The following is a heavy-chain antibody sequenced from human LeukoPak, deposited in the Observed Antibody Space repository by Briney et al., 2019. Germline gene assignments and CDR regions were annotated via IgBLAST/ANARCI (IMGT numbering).Heavy chain of an antibody. D-gene: IGHD3-3*01. CDR1: GGSISSYY. CDR3: ARARGQTISITIFGVPAHDAFDI. CDR2: IYTSGST. J-gene: IGHJ3*02. Sequence: SETLSLTCTVSGGSISSYYWSWIRQPAGKGLEWIGRIYTSGSTNYNPSLKSRVTMSVDTSKNQFSLKLSSVTAADTAVYYCARARGQTISITIFGVPAHDAFDIWGQGTIVTVSS. V-gene: IGHV4-4*07.